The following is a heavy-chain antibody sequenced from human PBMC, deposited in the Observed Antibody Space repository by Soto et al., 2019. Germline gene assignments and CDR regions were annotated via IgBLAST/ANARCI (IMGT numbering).Heavy chain of an antibody. J-gene: IGHJ4*02. CDR2: IYYNGGT. Sequence: QVQLQESGPGLVRPSEALSLTCTVSSGSVSSGSYYWHWIRLPPGKALEWIGYIYYNGGTNYNRSLKSRFTMSVDTSKNQFSLKLRSVTASDTAVYYCARGGRSSSNFYYWCQGTLVTVAA. CDR1: SGSVSSGSYY. CDR3: ARGGRSSSNFYY. V-gene: IGHV4-61*01. D-gene: IGHD6-13*01.